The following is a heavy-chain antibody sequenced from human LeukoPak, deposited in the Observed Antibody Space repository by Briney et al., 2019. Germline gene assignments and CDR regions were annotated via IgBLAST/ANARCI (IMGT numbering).Heavy chain of an antibody. CDR1: GFTFDDYA. Sequence: GGSLRLSCAASGFTFDDYAMHWVRQAPGKGLEWVSAISGTGVSTYYADSVKGRFTISRDNSKNTLYLQMNSLRAEDTAIYYCAKYYYGSGSYSGLDYWGQGTLVTVSS. D-gene: IGHD3-10*01. CDR3: AKYYYGSGSYSGLDY. J-gene: IGHJ4*02. CDR2: ISGTGVST. V-gene: IGHV3-23*01.